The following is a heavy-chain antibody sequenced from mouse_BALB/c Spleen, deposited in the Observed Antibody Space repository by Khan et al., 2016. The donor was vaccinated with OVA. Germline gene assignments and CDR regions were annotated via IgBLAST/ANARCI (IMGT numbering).Heavy chain of an antibody. Sequence: EVELVESGGGLVQPGGSLRLSCATSGFTFTAYYMSWVRQPPGKALEWLGFIRNKANGYYTEYSASVKGRFTISRANSQRILYLQMNTLRAEDSGTCYGAKDDPYALDYWGQGTSVTVSS. J-gene: IGHJ4*01. CDR1: GFTFTAYY. V-gene: IGHV7-3*02. CDR3: AKDDPYALDY. CDR2: IRNKANGYYT.